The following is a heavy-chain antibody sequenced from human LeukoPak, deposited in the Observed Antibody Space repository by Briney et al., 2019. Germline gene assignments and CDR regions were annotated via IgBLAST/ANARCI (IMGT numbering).Heavy chain of an antibody. Sequence: GGSLRLSCAASGFTFSSYSMNWVRQAPGKGLEWVSSISSSSSYIYYADSVKGRFTISRDNAKNSLYLQMNSLRAEDTAVYYCARYGITMVLRDYYGMDVWGQGTTVTVSS. CDR3: ARYGITMVLRDYYGMDV. D-gene: IGHD3-10*01. V-gene: IGHV3-21*01. CDR1: GFTFSSYS. CDR2: ISSSSSYI. J-gene: IGHJ6*02.